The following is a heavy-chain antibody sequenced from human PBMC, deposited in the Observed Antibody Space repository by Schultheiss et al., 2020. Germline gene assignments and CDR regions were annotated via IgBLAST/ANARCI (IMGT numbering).Heavy chain of an antibody. CDR3: AKGGRIAVAGTFYY. CDR1: GFTFSSYG. CDR2: ISYDGSNK. D-gene: IGHD6-19*01. Sequence: GGSLRLSCAASGFTFSSYGMHWVRQAPGKGLEWVAVISYDGSNKYYADSVKGRFTISRDNSKNTLYLQMNSLRAEDTAVYYCAKGGRIAVAGTFYYWGQGTLVTVSS. J-gene: IGHJ4*02. V-gene: IGHV3-30*18.